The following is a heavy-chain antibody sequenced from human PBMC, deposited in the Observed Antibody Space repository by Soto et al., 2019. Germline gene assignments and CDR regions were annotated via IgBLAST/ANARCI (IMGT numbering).Heavy chain of an antibody. CDR1: GFSLSSTRMA. D-gene: IGHD6-19*01. CDR3: AHIVVAGLGYYFDY. Sequence: QITLKASGPTLVKPTQTLTLTCTFSGFSLSSTRMAVGWIRQPPGQDLEWLALIYWDDDKRYSPFLKSRLTIAKHTSTNQVVLTMSYIDPVDTARYYCAHIVVAGLGYYFDYWGQGTPVTVSS. J-gene: IGHJ4*02. CDR2: IYWDDDK. V-gene: IGHV2-5*02.